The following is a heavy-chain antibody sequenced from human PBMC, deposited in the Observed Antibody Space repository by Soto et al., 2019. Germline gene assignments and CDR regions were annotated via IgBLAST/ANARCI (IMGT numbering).Heavy chain of an antibody. CDR3: ARRTQLRFLEWLSTNRAFDI. J-gene: IGHJ3*02. Sequence: PGWSLRLSCAASVFTFSDYYMSWIRQAPGKGLEWVSYISSSSSYTNYADSVKGRFTISRDNAKNSLYLQMNSLRAEDTAVYYCARRTQLRFLEWLSTNRAFDIWGQGTMVTVSS. CDR2: ISSSSSYT. D-gene: IGHD3-3*01. CDR1: VFTFSDYY. V-gene: IGHV3-11*06.